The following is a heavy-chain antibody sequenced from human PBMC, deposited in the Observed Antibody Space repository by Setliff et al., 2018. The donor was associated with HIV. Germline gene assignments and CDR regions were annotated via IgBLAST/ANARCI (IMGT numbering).Heavy chain of an antibody. V-gene: IGHV3-33*06. CDR1: GFTFSSYG. D-gene: IGHD7-27*01. J-gene: IGHJ4*02. CDR2: IWYDGSNK. Sequence: GGSLRLSCAASGFTFSSYGMHWVRQAPGKGLEWVAVIWYDGSNKYYADSVKGRFTISRDNSKNTLYLQMNSLRAEDTAVYYCAKDRWGGKPYYFDYWGQGTLVT. CDR3: AKDRWGGKPYYFDY.